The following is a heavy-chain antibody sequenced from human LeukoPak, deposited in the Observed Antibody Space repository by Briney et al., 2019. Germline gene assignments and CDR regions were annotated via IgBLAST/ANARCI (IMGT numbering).Heavy chain of an antibody. V-gene: IGHV5-51*01. J-gene: IGHJ4*02. CDR3: ARLQWELRPSDY. CDR2: IYPGDSDT. CDR1: GYSFTSYW. Sequence: GESLQISCKGSGYSFTSYWIGWVRQMPGKGRGWVGIIYPGDSDTRYSPSFQGQVTISADTSLSTAYLQGSSLKASETAMNYCARLQWELRPSDYWGQGTLVTVSS. D-gene: IGHD1-26*01.